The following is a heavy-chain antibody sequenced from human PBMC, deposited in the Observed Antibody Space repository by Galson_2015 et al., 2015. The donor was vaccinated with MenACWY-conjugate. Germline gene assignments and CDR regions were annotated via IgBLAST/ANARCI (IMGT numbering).Heavy chain of an antibody. CDR3: ARDRGTRNWYFDY. D-gene: IGHD1-1*01. CDR2: IWNDGSNK. Sequence: SLRLSCAASGFTFRSYAMHWVRQAPGKGLEWVAVIWNDGSNKYYADSMRGRFTVSRDNSKNTVSLQMDSLRGDDTAVYFCARDRGTRNWYFDYWGQGILVTVSS. V-gene: IGHV3-33*01. CDR1: GFTFRSYA. J-gene: IGHJ4*02.